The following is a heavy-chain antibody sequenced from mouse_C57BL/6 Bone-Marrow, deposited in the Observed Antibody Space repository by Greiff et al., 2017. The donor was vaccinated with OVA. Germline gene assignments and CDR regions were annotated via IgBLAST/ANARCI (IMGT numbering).Heavy chain of an antibody. CDR3: ARWNWDDAMDY. V-gene: IGHV1-78*01. CDR1: GYTFTDHT. Sequence: VKLVESDAELVKPAASVKISCKVSGYTFTDHTIHWMKQRPEQGLEWIGYIYPRDGSTKYNEKFKGKATLTADKSSSTAYMQLNSLTSEDSAVYFCARWNWDDAMDYWGQGTSVTVSS. D-gene: IGHD4-1*01. CDR2: IYPRDGST. J-gene: IGHJ4*01.